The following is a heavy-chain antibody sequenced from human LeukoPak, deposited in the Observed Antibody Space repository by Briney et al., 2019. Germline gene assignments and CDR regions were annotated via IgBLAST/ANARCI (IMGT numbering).Heavy chain of an antibody. J-gene: IGHJ4*02. CDR2: IYTSGST. CDR3: ARHAERRGRTTYFDY. V-gene: IGHV4-4*09. D-gene: IGHD1-7*01. CDR1: GGSISSYY. Sequence: SETLSLTCTVSGGSISSYYWSWIRQPPGKGLEWIGYIYTSGSTNYNPSLKSRVTISVDTSKNQFSLKLSSVTAADTAVYYCARHAERRGRTTYFDYWGQGTLVTVSS.